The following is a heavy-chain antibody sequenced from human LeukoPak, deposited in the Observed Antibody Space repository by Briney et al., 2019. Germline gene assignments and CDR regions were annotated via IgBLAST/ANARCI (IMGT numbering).Heavy chain of an antibody. D-gene: IGHD5-12*01. CDR1: GGSISSSSYY. J-gene: IGHJ4*02. CDR2: IYYSGST. Sequence: PSETLSLTCTVSGGSISSSSYYWGWIRQPTGKGLEWIGSIYYSGSTYYNPSLKSRVTISVDTSKNQFSLKLGSVTAADTAVYYCARRSGYDSWYYFDYWGQGTLVTVSS. V-gene: IGHV4-39*07. CDR3: ARRSGYDSWYYFDY.